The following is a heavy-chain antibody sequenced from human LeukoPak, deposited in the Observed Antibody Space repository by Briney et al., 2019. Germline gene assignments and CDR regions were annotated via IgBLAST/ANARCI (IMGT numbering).Heavy chain of an antibody. Sequence: PGGSLRLSCAASGFTFSSYAMSWVRQAPGKGLEWVSAISGSGGSTYYADSVKGRFTISRDNAKNSLYLQMNSLRAEDTAVYYCARGSGGDYLPSAFDIWGQGTMVTVSS. CDR1: GFTFSSYA. D-gene: IGHD4-17*01. CDR2: ISGSGGST. V-gene: IGHV3-23*01. CDR3: ARGSGGDYLPSAFDI. J-gene: IGHJ3*02.